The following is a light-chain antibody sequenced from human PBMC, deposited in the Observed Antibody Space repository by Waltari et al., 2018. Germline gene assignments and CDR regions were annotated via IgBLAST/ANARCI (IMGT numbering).Light chain of an antibody. CDR3: CSYAGSYTHVV. CDR1: ISDVGGYAY. J-gene: IGLJ2*01. CDR2: DVT. V-gene: IGLV2-11*02. Sequence: QSALTQPRSVSGSPGQSVTISCTGTISDVGGYAYVSWYQHHPGKAPKLMICDVTKRPSGVPDRFSGSKSGNTDSLTISGLQAEDEADYYCCSYAGSYTHVVFGGGTKLTVL.